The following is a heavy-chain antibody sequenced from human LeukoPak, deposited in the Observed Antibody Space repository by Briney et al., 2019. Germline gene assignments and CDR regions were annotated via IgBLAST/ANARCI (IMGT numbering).Heavy chain of an antibody. Sequence: SETLSLTCAVYGGSFSGYYWSWIRQPPGKGLEWIGEIIHSGSTNYNPSLKSRVTISLDTSKNQFSLKLSSVTAADTAVYYCARGRHRRFLEWLPFDYWGQGTLVTVSS. CDR1: GGSFSGYY. D-gene: IGHD3-3*01. CDR3: ARGRHRRFLEWLPFDY. CDR2: IIHSGST. J-gene: IGHJ4*02. V-gene: IGHV4-34*01.